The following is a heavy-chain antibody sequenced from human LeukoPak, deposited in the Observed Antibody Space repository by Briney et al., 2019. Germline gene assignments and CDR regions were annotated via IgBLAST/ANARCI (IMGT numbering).Heavy chain of an antibody. CDR1: GYTFTSYG. D-gene: IGHD3-3*01. CDR2: ISAYNGNT. J-gene: IGHJ4*02. Sequence: ASVKVSCKASGYTFTSYGIRWVRQAPGQGLEWMGWISAYNGNTNYAQKLQGRVTMTTDTSTSTAYMELRSLRSDDTAVYYCARHGVGYDLWSGPDYWGQGTLVTVSS. CDR3: ARHGVGYDLWSGPDY. V-gene: IGHV1-18*01.